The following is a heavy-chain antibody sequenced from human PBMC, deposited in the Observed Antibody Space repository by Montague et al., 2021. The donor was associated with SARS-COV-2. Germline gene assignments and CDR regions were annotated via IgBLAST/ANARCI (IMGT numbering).Heavy chain of an antibody. V-gene: IGHV3-21*01. CDR3: AKGPDGVDY. D-gene: IGHD1-14*01. J-gene: IGHJ4*02. Sequence: SLRLSCAASGFSFSSYNMNWVRQAPGKGLEWVSSMSSSSKYIYYADSVKDRFTISRDNAENSLYLQMKSLRVEDTALYYCAKGPDGVDYWGQGTLVTVSS. CDR2: MSSSSKYI. CDR1: GFSFSSYN.